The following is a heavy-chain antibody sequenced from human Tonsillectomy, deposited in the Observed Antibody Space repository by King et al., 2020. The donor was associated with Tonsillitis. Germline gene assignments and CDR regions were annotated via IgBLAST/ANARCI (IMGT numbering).Heavy chain of an antibody. CDR1: GYSFTSYW. J-gene: IGHJ4*02. Sequence: EVQLVESGAEVKKPGESLRISCKGSGYSFTSYWINWVRQMPGKGLEWMGRIDPSDSYTNYSPSFQGHVTISADKSISTAYLQWSSLKASDTAMYYCARGGPWTWRPPNFDYWRQGTLVTVSS. CDR3: ARGGPWTWRPPNFDY. V-gene: IGHV5-10-1*03. CDR2: IDPSDSYT. D-gene: IGHD3-16*01.